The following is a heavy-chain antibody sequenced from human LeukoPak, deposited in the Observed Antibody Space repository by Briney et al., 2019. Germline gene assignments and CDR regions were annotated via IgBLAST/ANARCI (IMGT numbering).Heavy chain of an antibody. CDR3: ARGRADFWSGYLYYFDY. D-gene: IGHD3-3*01. Sequence: SENLSLTCTVSGGSISSYYWSWIRQPPGKGLEWIGYIYYSGSTNYTPSLKSRVTLSVEASKNPFSLKLSSVTAADTAVYYCARGRADFWSGYLYYFDYWGQGTLVTVSS. V-gene: IGHV4-59*01. J-gene: IGHJ4*02. CDR2: IYYSGST. CDR1: GGSISSYY.